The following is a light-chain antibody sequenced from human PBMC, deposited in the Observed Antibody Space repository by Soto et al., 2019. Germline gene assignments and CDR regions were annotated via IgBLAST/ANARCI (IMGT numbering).Light chain of an antibody. J-gene: IGKJ1*01. V-gene: IGKV1-33*01. CDR2: TAS. CDR3: QQYDNLPPTWT. CDR1: QSINRY. Sequence: DIQMTQSPSSLSASVGDRVTITCRASQSINRYLNWYQQKPGKAPKLLIYTASNLETGVPSRFSGGGSGTHFTFTISNLQPEDIATYYCQQYDNLPPTWTFGQGTKVEIE.